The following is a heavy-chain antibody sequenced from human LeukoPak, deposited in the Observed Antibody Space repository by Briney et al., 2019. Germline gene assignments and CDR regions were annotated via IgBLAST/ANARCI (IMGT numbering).Heavy chain of an antibody. CDR1: GFTFSSYC. D-gene: IGHD2-21*01. V-gene: IGHV3-74*01. Sequence: GGSLRLSCAASGFTFSSYCMHWVRQTPGKGLVWVSRINSDGRSTSYADSVTGRFTMSRDNAKNTLYLQMNSLRAEDTAVYYCVRDVWGDRDGFFEYWGQGTLVTVSS. CDR2: INSDGRST. CDR3: VRDVWGDRDGFFEY. J-gene: IGHJ4*02.